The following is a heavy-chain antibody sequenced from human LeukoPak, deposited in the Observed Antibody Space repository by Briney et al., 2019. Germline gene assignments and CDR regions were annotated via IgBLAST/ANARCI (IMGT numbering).Heavy chain of an antibody. V-gene: IGHV3-53*01. J-gene: IGHJ3*02. CDR2: IYSGGST. D-gene: IGHD4-23*01. CDR1: GFTVSSNY. Sequence: PGGFLRLSCAASGFTVSSNYMSWVRQAPGKGLEWVSVIYSGGSTYYADSVKGRFTISRDNSKNTLYLQMNSLRAEDTAVYYCARDYGGNSQRTDAFDIWGQGTMVTVSS. CDR3: ARDYGGNSQRTDAFDI.